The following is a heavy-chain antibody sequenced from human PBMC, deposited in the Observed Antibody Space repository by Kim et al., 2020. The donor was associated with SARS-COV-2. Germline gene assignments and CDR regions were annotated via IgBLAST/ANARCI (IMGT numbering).Heavy chain of an antibody. CDR3: ARGSSPGYSYGYVYYGMDV. CDR2: INHSGST. D-gene: IGHD5-18*01. CDR1: GGSFSGYY. Sequence: SETLSLTCAVYGGSFSGYYWSWIRQPPGKGLEWIGEINHSGSTNYNPSLKSRVTISVDTSKNQFSLKLSSVTAADTAVYYCARGSSPGYSYGYVYYGMDVWGQGTTVTVSS. J-gene: IGHJ6*02. V-gene: IGHV4-34*01.